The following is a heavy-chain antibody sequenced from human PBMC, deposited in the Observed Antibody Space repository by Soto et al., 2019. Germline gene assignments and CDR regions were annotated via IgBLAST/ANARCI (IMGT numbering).Heavy chain of an antibody. V-gene: IGHV3-23*01. CDR1: GFTFSSYA. Sequence: PGGSLRLSCAASGFTFSSYAMSWVRQAPGKGLEWVSAISGSGGSTYYADSVKGRFTISRDNSKNTLYLQMNSLRAEDTAVYYCAKSRRSSSNYYMDVWGKGTSVTVSS. J-gene: IGHJ6*03. CDR3: AKSRRSSSNYYMDV. CDR2: ISGSGGST. D-gene: IGHD6-13*01.